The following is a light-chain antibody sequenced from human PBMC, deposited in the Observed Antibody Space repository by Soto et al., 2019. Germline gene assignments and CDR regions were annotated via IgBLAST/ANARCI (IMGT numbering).Light chain of an antibody. J-gene: IGLJ2*01. CDR1: SSDIGGYNY. CDR3: SSYTSSSSL. Sequence: QSALTQPASVSGSPGQSITISCTGTSSDIGGYNYVSWYQQHPGKAPKLMIYDVSNRPSGVSNRFSGSKSGNTASLTISGFQAEDEADYYCSSYTSSSSLFGGGTKLTVL. CDR2: DVS. V-gene: IGLV2-14*03.